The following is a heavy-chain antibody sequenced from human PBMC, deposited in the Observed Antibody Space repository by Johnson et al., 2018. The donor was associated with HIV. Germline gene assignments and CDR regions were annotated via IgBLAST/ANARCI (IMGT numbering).Heavy chain of an antibody. Sequence: QVQLVESGGGVVQPGKSLRLSCAASGFTFSSYAMHWVRQAPGKGLEWVAVISYDGSNKYYADSVKGRFTISRDNSKNTLYRQMNSLRAEDTAVYYCAKCIWGSSLIDAFDIWGQGTMVTVSS. CDR1: GFTFSSYA. J-gene: IGHJ3*02. CDR3: AKCIWGSSLIDAFDI. V-gene: IGHV3-30-3*02. CDR2: ISYDGSNK. D-gene: IGHD6-13*01.